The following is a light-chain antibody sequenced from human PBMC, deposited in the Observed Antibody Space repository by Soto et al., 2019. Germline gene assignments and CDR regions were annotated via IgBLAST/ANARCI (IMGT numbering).Light chain of an antibody. CDR3: QQYGTSSGLLT. J-gene: IGKJ3*01. CDR2: GAS. V-gene: IGKV3-20*01. CDR1: QSVTNTY. Sequence: EIVLTQSPGTLSLSPGERATLSCRASQSVTNTYLAWYQQKPGQAPRLLIYGASSGATGIPDRFSGSGSGTDFTLTISRLEPEDFAVYYCQQYGTSSGLLTFGPGTKVDIK.